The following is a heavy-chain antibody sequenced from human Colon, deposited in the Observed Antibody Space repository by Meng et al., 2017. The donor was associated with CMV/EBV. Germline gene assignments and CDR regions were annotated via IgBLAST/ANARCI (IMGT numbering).Heavy chain of an antibody. V-gene: IGHV4-39*07. CDR2: IYHTGNT. Sequence: ESLKISCSVSGAYITNRNYYWAWTRQPPGKGLEWIGNIYHTGNTDYSPSLKSRVSMSVDTSKSQFSLRLTSVSAADTAVYYCAKDRTVGGYTFGLDVWGQGTTVTVSS. CDR3: AKDRTVGGYTFGLDV. CDR1: GAYITNRNYY. J-gene: IGHJ6*02. D-gene: IGHD5-12*01.